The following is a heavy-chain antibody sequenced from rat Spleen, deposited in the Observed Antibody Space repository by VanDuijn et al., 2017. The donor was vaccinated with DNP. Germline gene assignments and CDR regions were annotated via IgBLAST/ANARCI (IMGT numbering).Heavy chain of an antibody. Sequence: EVRFQESGPGLVKPSESLSLTCSVTGYSITSNYWGWIRKFPGNQMEWMGYISYSGNTNYNPSLKSRISITRDTSKNQFFLQLNSVTTEDTATYYCARQDPLLLTLFANWGQGTLVTVSS. J-gene: IGHJ3*01. V-gene: IGHV3-1*01. CDR1: GYSITSNY. CDR3: ARQDPLLLTLFAN. CDR2: ISYSGNT. D-gene: IGHD1-1*01.